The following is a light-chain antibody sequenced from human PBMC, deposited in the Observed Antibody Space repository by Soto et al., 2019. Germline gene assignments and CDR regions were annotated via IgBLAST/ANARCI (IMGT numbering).Light chain of an antibody. J-gene: IGKJ4*01. CDR3: QQFSSYPLT. Sequence: EIVVTQSPGTLSLPPGERATLSCRASQSVSSSYLAWYQHKPGQGPKLVIYDASSRATGIPDRFSGGGSGTDVTLTISRLETEDFAVYYCQQFSSYPLTFGGGTKVDIK. CDR2: DAS. CDR1: QSVSSSY. V-gene: IGKV3-20*01.